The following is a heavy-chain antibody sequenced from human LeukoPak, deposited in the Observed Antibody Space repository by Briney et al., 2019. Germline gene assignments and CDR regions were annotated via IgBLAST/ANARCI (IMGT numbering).Heavy chain of an antibody. D-gene: IGHD2-15*01. CDR1: GGSVSSGSYY. Sequence: SETLSLTCTASGGSVSSGSYYWSWIRQPPGKGLEWIGYIYYSGSTNYNPSLKSRVTISVDTSKNQFSLKLSSVTAADTAVYYCARVRPGVAATFYDYWGQGTLVTVSS. V-gene: IGHV4-61*01. CDR3: ARVRPGVAATFYDY. J-gene: IGHJ4*02. CDR2: IYYSGST.